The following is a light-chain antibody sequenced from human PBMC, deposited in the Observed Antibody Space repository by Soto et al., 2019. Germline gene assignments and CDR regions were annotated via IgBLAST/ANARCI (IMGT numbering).Light chain of an antibody. CDR3: QQYNSYSGT. V-gene: IGKV1-5*03. Sequence: DIQMTQSPSTLSASVGDRVTITCRASQSVSRWLAWYKQKPGEAPKLLIYKASNLESGVSSRFSGSGSGTEFTLTISSLQPDDFATYYCQQYNSYSGTFGQGTNVDI. J-gene: IGKJ1*01. CDR1: QSVSRW. CDR2: KAS.